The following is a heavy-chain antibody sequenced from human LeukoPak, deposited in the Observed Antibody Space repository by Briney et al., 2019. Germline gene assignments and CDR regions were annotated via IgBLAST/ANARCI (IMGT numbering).Heavy chain of an antibody. Sequence: GGSLRLSCAASGFTFSSYWIHWVRQAPGKGLVWVSAINGDGSRTSYADSVKGQFTISRDNAKNTVYLQMNSLRAEDTALYYCARGSGFFWGQGTLVTVSS. V-gene: IGHV3-74*01. J-gene: IGHJ4*02. CDR3: ARGSGFF. CDR2: INGDGSRT. D-gene: IGHD3-3*01. CDR1: GFTFSSYW.